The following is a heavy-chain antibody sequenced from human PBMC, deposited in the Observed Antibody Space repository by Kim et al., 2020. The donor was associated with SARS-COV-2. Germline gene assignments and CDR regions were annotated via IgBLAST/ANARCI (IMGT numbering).Heavy chain of an antibody. CDR2: IKSKTDGGTT. V-gene: IGHV3-15*01. D-gene: IGHD2-15*01. J-gene: IGHJ3*02. CDR1: GFTFSNAW. Sequence: GGSLRLSCAASGFTFSNAWMSWVRQAPGKGLEWVGRIKSKTDGGTTDYAAPVKCRFTISRDDSKNTLYLQMNSLKTEDTAVYYCTTWGDCSGGSCSNDAFDIWGQGTMVTVSS. CDR3: TTWGDCSGGSCSNDAFDI.